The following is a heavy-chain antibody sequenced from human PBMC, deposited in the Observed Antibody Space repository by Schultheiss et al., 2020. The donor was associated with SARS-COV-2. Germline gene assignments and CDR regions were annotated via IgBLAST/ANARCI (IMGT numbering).Heavy chain of an antibody. Sequence: SETLSLTCTVSGGSISSYYWSWIRQPPGKGLEWIGYIYYSGSTNYNPSLKSRVTMSVDTSKNQFSLKLSSVTAADTAVYYCARVLAYGDLRDYWGQGTLVTVSS. CDR2: IYYSGST. J-gene: IGHJ4*02. CDR1: GGSISSYY. V-gene: IGHV4-59*08. D-gene: IGHD4-17*01. CDR3: ARVLAYGDLRDY.